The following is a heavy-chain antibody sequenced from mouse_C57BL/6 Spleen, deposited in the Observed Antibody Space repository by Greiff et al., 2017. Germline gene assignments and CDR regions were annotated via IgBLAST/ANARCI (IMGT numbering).Heavy chain of an antibody. V-gene: IGHV5-9*01. CDR1: GFTFSSYT. D-gene: IGHD1-1*01. Sequence: EVKLMESGGGLVKPGGSLKLSCAASGFTFSSYTMSWVRQTPEKRLEWVATISGGGGNTYYPDSVKGRFTISRDNAKNTLYLQMSSLRSEDTALYYCARQAYYGSSCAWFAYWGQGTLVTVSA. CDR3: ARQAYYGSSCAWFAY. J-gene: IGHJ3*01. CDR2: ISGGGGNT.